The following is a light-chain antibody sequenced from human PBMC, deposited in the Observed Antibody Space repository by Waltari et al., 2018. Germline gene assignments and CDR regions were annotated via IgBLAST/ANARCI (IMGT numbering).Light chain of an antibody. CDR3: LVWDTSSYV. V-gene: IGLV3-1*01. CDR1: TLGYQY. CDR2: QDT. Sequence: SYVLTQQPSVSVSPGQTASIRGSGDTLGYQYVSWYQQKPGQSPVLVIFQDTKRPPGMPERFSGSTSGNTATLTISGTQPMDEADYYCLVWDTSSYVFGTWTKVTVL. J-gene: IGLJ1*01.